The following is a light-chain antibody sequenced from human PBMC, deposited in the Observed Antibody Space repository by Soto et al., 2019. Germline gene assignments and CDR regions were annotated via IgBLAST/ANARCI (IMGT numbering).Light chain of an antibody. CDR2: WAS. V-gene: IGKV4-1*01. J-gene: IGKJ5*01. CDR1: QNILYRSNNKNY. Sequence: DIVLTQSPDSLAVSLGERATINCKSSQNILYRSNNKNYLAWYQKKPGQPPKLLIYWASSRESGVPERFSGSGSETDFTLTISNLQAEDVAVYYCQRYGSSLTFGQGTRLEI. CDR3: QRYGSSLT.